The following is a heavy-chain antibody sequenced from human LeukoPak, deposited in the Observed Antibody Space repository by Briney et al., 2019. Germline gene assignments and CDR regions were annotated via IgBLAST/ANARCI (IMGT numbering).Heavy chain of an antibody. CDR1: GGSFSGYY. Sequence: SETLSLTCAVYGGSFSGYYWSWIRQPPGKGLEWIGETNHSGSTNYNPSLKSRVTISVDTSKNQFSLKLSSVTAADTAVYYCARGKPARGSGRSSFDYWGQGTLVTVSS. V-gene: IGHV4-34*01. CDR3: ARGKPARGSGRSSFDY. J-gene: IGHJ4*02. CDR2: TNHSGST. D-gene: IGHD3-10*01.